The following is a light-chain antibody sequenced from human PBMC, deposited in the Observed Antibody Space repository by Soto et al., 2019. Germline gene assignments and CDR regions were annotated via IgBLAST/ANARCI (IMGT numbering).Light chain of an antibody. CDR1: QSVSSN. V-gene: IGKV3-20*01. CDR3: QQYGRSPPT. J-gene: IGKJ1*01. Sequence: TQSPATLSVTTGDRATLSCRASQSVSSNLAWYQQKPGQAPRLLIYGASSRATGIPDRFSGSGSGTDFTLTISRLEPEDFAVYYCQQYGRSPPTFGQGTKVDIK. CDR2: GAS.